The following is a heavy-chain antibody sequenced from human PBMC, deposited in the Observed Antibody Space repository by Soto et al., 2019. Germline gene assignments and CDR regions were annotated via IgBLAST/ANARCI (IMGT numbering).Heavy chain of an antibody. CDR3: AMDYGDRPEYFKH. CDR2: ISPLKGRT. D-gene: IGHD4-17*01. V-gene: IGHV1-18*04. J-gene: IGHJ1*01. Sequence: QVQLVQSGPDLKRPGASMKVSCKASGYTFTSYGISWVRQAPGHGLEWMAWISPLKGRTQYSQKAQGRVTLSTDTSSNTAYMEMTTLRVDATAVYYCAMDYGDRPEYFKHWGQGTLVTVS. CDR1: GYTFTSYG.